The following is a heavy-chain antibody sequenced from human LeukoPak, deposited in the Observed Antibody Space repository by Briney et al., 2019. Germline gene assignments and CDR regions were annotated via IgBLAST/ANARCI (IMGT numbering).Heavy chain of an antibody. D-gene: IGHD2-2*01. J-gene: IGHJ4*02. CDR3: ARLVVVPAATHIDY. CDR2: INHSGST. V-gene: IGHV4-34*01. Sequence: SETLSLTCAVYGGSFSGYYWSWIRQPPGKGLEWIGEINHSGSTNYNPSPKSRVTISVDTSKNQFSLKLSSVTAADTAVYYCARLVVVPAATHIDYWGQGTLVTVSS. CDR1: GGSFSGYY.